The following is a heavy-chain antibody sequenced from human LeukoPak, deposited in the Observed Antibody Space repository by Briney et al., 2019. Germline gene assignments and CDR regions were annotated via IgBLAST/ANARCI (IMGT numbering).Heavy chain of an antibody. V-gene: IGHV3-53*04. CDR1: GFAVRSND. CDR3: ARWDPRGYYFDY. CDR2: IYSGGST. Sequence: GGSLRLSCAASGFAVRSNDVTWVRQAPGKGLEWVSVIYSGGSTYYADSVKGRFTISRHNSKNTLYLQMNSLRAEDTAVYYFARWDPRGYYFDYWGQGTLVTVSS. D-gene: IGHD1-26*01. J-gene: IGHJ4*02.